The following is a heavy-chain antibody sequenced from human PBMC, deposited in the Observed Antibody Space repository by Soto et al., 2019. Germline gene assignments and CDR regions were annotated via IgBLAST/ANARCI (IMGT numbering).Heavy chain of an antibody. CDR3: ARNYGSGSYYPPYYYYGMDV. V-gene: IGHV1-2*04. J-gene: IGHJ6*02. CDR1: GYSFTGYS. D-gene: IGHD3-10*01. Sequence: GASVKVSCKASGYSFTGYSMHWVRQAPGQGLEWMGWINPKNGATNYARKFQGWVTMIRDTSISTAYMELSRLRSDDTAVYYCARNYGSGSYYPPYYYYGMDVWAKGPRSPSP. CDR2: INPKNGAT.